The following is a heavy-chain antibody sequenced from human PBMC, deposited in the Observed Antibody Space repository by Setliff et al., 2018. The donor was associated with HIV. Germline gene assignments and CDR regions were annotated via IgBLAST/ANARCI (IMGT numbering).Heavy chain of an antibody. CDR1: GVSITSHY. V-gene: IGHV4-59*08. CDR3: ARHGVDDTSANYFRFGVHDH. CDR2: GHHSGHT. Sequence: SETLSLTCTVSGVSITSHYWNWIRQSPGKGLEWIGFGHHSGHTRQHPSLSSRVTISVDMSKNQFSLKLRSVTAADTAVYYCARHGVDDTSANYFRFGVHDHWGQGTLVTVSS. D-gene: IGHD3-22*01. J-gene: IGHJ4*02.